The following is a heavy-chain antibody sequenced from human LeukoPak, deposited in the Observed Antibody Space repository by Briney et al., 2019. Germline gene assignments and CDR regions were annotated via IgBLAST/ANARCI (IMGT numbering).Heavy chain of an antibody. CDR3: AKVDIVATIDAGRLVDY. V-gene: IGHV3-30*18. CDR2: ISNDGSNK. D-gene: IGHD5-12*01. J-gene: IGHJ4*02. Sequence: GGSLRLSCAASGFTFSSYGMQWFRQAPDKGLEWVAAISNDGSNKYYADSVMGRFTISRDNSKNTLYLQMNSLRAEDTAVYYCAKVDIVATIDAGRLVDYWGQGTLVTVSS. CDR1: GFTFSSYG.